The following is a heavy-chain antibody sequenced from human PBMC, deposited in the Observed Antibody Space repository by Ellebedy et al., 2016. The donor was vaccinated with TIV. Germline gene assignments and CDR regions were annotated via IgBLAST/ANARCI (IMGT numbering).Heavy chain of an antibody. CDR2: VNQDGSQK. CDR3: ATDGSYGDCAFPRHAFEM. CDR1: GFSFRSYW. D-gene: IGHD4-17*01. V-gene: IGHV3-7*01. J-gene: IGHJ3*02. Sequence: GESLKISCAASGFSFRSYWMSWVRQAPGKGLEWVASVNQDGSQKYHLDSVKGRFTISRDNAKNSLYLQMNSLTVEDRAVYYCATDGSYGDCAFPRHAFEMWGLGTMVTASS.